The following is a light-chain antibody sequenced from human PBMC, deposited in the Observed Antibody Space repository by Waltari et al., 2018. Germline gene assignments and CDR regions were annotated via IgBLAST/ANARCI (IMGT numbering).Light chain of an antibody. J-gene: IGLJ3*02. CDR1: SGDVGAYEY. CDR3: TSFTTSSTWV. Sequence: QSALTQPASVSGSPGQSITISCTGPSGDVGAYEYVSWFQQHPGKAPKLILYGVANRPSGVSDRFSGSKSGHTASLTISGLQAEDDADYYCTSFTTSSTWVFGGGTKLTVL. V-gene: IGLV2-14*01. CDR2: GVA.